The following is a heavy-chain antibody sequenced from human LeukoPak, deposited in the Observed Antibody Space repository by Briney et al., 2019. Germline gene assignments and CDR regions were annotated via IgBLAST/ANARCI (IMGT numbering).Heavy chain of an antibody. CDR3: AEDYYDSSGPLAGA. CDR2: IYYSGST. J-gene: IGHJ3*01. CDR1: GGSISSYY. Sequence: SETLSLTRTVSGGSISSYYWSWIRQPPGKGLEWIGYIYYSGSTNYNPSLKSRVTISVDTSKNQFSLKLSSVTAADTAVYYCAEDYYDSSGPLAGAWGQGTMVTVSS. D-gene: IGHD3-22*01. V-gene: IGHV4-59*01.